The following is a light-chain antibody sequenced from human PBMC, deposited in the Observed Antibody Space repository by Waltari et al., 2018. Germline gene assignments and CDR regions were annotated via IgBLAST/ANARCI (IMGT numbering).Light chain of an antibody. V-gene: IGKV3-20*01. CDR1: PSVDSTY. J-gene: IGKJ2*01. Sequence: EVVLTQSPGTLSLSPGERAPLSCRASPSVDSTYLAWYQQKPGKAPTLLIYKTATRATGIPDRFSGSGSGTDFSLNINILEPGDSAVYYCQQFGGSPMYTFGLGTKLEIK. CDR3: QQFGGSPMYT. CDR2: KTA.